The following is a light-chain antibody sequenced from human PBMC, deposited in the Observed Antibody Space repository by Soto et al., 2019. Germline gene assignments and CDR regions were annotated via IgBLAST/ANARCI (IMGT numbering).Light chain of an antibody. V-gene: IGLV2-14*01. J-gene: IGLJ1*01. CDR3: SSYTSSSTLYV. Sequence: QSALTQPASVSGSPGQSITISCTGTSSDVGDNNYVSWYQQHPGKAPKLMIYDVTHRPSGISNRFSCSKSGNTASLTISGLQAEDGADYYCSSYTSSSTLYVFGTGTKVTVL. CDR1: SSDVGDNNY. CDR2: DVT.